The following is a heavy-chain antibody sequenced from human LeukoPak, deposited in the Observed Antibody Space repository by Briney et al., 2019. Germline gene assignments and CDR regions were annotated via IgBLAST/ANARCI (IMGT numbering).Heavy chain of an antibody. Sequence: PSETLSLTCTVSGGSISSFYWSWLRQPPGKGLEWIAYIYYSGSNNYNPSLKSRVTISLDTSKNQFFLKLSSVTAADTAIYYCARVGGYNDAFDIWGQGTMVTVSS. D-gene: IGHD5-24*01. V-gene: IGHV4-59*01. CDR1: GGSISSFY. J-gene: IGHJ3*02. CDR2: IYYSGSN. CDR3: ARVGGYNDAFDI.